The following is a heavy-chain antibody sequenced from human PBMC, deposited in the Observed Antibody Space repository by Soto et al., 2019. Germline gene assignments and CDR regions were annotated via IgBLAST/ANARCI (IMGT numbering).Heavy chain of an antibody. V-gene: IGHV4-34*01. D-gene: IGHD4-17*01. CDR3: ARGLNRLRSDFDY. CDR1: GGSFSGYY. Sequence: QVQLQQWGAGLLKPSETLSLTCAVYGGSFSGYYWSWIRQPPGKGLEWIGEINHSGSTNYNPSLKLRVTISVDTSKNQFSLKLSPVTAADTAVYYCARGLNRLRSDFDYWGQGTLVTVSS. CDR2: INHSGST. J-gene: IGHJ4*02.